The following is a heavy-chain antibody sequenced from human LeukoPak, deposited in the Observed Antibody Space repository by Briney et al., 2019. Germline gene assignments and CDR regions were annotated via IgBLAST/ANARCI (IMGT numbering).Heavy chain of an antibody. CDR2: ISSSGSTI. J-gene: IGHJ4*02. CDR3: ARVENFWSGYSAPFDY. V-gene: IGHV3-11*04. CDR1: GFTFSDYY. Sequence: GGSLRLSCAASGFTFSDYYMSWIRQAPGKGLEWVSYISSSGSTIYYADSVKGRFTISRDNAKNSLYLQMNSLRAEDTAVYYCARVENFWSGYSAPFDYWGQGTLVTVSS. D-gene: IGHD3-3*01.